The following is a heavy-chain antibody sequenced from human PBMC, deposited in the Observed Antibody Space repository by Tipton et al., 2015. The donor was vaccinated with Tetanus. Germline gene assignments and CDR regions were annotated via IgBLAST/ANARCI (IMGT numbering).Heavy chain of an antibody. CDR1: GYIFNNYW. D-gene: IGHD2-8*01. CDR3: ARAHCSDGVCNFDY. Sequence: QLVQSGGEVKKPGESLKISCKGSGYIFNNYWIGWVRQMPGQGLEWMGIIYPGDSDTRYSPSFHGQVTISVDKSISTAYLQWSSLKAADTAMFYCARAHCSDGVCNFDYWGQGALVTVAS. J-gene: IGHJ4*02. V-gene: IGHV5-51*01. CDR2: IYPGDSDT.